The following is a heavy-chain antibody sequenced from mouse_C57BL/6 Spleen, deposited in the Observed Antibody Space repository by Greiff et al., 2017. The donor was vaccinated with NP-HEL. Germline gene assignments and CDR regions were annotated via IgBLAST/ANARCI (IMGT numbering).Heavy chain of an antibody. J-gene: IGHJ3*01. V-gene: IGHV1-74*01. D-gene: IGHD1-1*01. Sequence: QVQLQQSGAELVKPGASVKVSCKASGYTFTSYWMHWVKQRPGQGLEWIGRIHPSDSDTNYNQKFKGKATLTVEKSSSTAYMQLSRLTSEDSAVYYGAICYYGSSYSAWFAYWGQGTLVTVSA. CDR3: AICYYGSSYSAWFAY. CDR2: IHPSDSDT. CDR1: GYTFTSYW.